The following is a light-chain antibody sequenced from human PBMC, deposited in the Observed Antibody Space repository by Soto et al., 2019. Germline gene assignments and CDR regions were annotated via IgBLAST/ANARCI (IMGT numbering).Light chain of an antibody. CDR3: QQSYNFPRT. CDR1: QSISSY. V-gene: IGKV1-39*01. CDR2: AAS. Sequence: DIQMTQSPSSLSASVGGRVTITCVASQSISSYLNWYQQKPGKAPKLLIYAASSLESGVPPRFSGSGSGTEFSFTISSLQPEDFATYFCQQSYNFPRTFGQGTKVDIK. J-gene: IGKJ1*01.